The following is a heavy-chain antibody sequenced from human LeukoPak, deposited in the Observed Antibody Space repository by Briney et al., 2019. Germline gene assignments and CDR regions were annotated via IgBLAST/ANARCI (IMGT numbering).Heavy chain of an antibody. CDR2: IYYSGST. CDR3: ARDRWLGY. V-gene: IGHV4-59*01. Sequence: SETLSLTCTVSGGSISSYYWSWVRQPPGKGLEWIGYIYYSGSTNYNPSLKSRVTMSVDTSKNQFSLKVSSVTAADTAVYYCARDRWLGYWGQGTLVTVSS. J-gene: IGHJ4*02. D-gene: IGHD5-18*01. CDR1: GGSISSYY.